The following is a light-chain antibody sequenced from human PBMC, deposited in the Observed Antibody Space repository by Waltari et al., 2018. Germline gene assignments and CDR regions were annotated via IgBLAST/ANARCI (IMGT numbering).Light chain of an antibody. Sequence: SYELTQPLSVSVALGQTARITCGGNNIGSKNVHWYQQKPGQAPVLVIYRDSNRPSGIPGRFSGSNSGNTATLTISRAQVGDEADYYCQVWDSSTVVFGGGTKLTVL. CDR1: NIGSKN. V-gene: IGLV3-9*01. CDR2: RDS. CDR3: QVWDSSTVV. J-gene: IGLJ3*02.